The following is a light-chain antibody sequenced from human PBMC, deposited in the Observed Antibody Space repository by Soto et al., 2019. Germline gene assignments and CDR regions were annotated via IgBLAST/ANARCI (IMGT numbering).Light chain of an antibody. V-gene: IGKV3-20*01. Sequence: EIVLTQSPGTLSLSPGERATLSCRASQSVSSSSYLAWYQQKPGQAPRLLIYGASSRATGIPDRFSGSGSAPDFPLPISRLEPEDFAVYYCRQYGSSPSYTFGQGTKQEIK. J-gene: IGKJ2*01. CDR3: RQYGSSPSYT. CDR2: GAS. CDR1: QSVSSSSY.